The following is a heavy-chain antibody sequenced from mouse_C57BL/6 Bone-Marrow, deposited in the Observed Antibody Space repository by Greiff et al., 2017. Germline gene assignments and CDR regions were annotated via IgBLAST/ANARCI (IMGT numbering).Heavy chain of an antibody. Sequence: EVQLVESEGGLVQPGSSMKLSCTASGFTFSDYYMAWVRQVPEKGLEWVANINYDGSSTYYLDSLKSRFIISRDNAKNILYLQMSSLKCEATATYYCARGQLGDYWGQGTTLTVSS. V-gene: IGHV5-16*01. D-gene: IGHD4-1*02. CDR2: INYDGSST. J-gene: IGHJ2*01. CDR3: ARGQLGDY. CDR1: GFTFSDYY.